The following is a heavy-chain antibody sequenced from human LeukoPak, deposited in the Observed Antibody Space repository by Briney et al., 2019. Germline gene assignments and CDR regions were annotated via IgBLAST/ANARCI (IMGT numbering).Heavy chain of an antibody. CDR2: IYPGDSDT. CDR1: GYSFTSYW. D-gene: IGHD3-22*01. CDR3: ARPSYYYDSSGYGHAFDI. V-gene: IGHV5-51*01. J-gene: IGHJ3*02. Sequence: GESLKISCKGSGYSFTSYWIGWVRQMPGKGLEWVGIIYPGDSDTRYSPSFQGQVTISADKSISTAYLQWSSLKASDTAMYYCARPSYYYDSSGYGHAFDIWGQGTMVTVSS.